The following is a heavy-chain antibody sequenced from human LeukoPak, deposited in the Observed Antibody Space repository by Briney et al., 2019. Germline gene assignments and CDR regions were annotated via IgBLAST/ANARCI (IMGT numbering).Heavy chain of an antibody. D-gene: IGHD2-15*01. V-gene: IGHV4-34*01. J-gene: IGHJ5*02. CDR3: ARGSTDGYCSGGSCYSTSNWFDP. Sequence: SETLSLTCAVYGRSFSGYYWSWIRQPPGKGLEWIGEINRSGSTNYNPSLKSRVTISVDTSKNQLSLKLSSVTAADTAMYYCARGSTDGYCSGGSCYSTSNWFDPWGQGTLVTVSS. CDR2: INRSGST. CDR1: GRSFSGYY.